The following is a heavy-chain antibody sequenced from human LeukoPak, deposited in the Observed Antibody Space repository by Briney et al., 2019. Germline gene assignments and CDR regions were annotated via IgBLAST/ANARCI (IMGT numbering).Heavy chain of an antibody. CDR2: IIPIFGTA. CDR1: GGTFSSYA. Sequence: SVKVSCKASGGTFSSYAISWVRQAPGQGLEWMGGIIPIFGTANYAQKFQGRVTITADKSTSTAYMELSSLRSEDTAVYYCASGILVGATGYYYYYMDVWGKGTTVTVSS. CDR3: ASGILVGATGYYYYYMDV. J-gene: IGHJ6*03. D-gene: IGHD1-26*01. V-gene: IGHV1-69*06.